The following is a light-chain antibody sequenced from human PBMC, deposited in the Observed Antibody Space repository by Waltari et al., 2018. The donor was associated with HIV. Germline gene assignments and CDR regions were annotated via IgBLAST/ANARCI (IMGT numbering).Light chain of an antibody. J-gene: IGLJ3*02. CDR2: SNN. CDR1: SSNIGSNT. CDR3: AAWDDSLNGL. V-gene: IGLV1-44*01. Sequence: QSVLTQPPSASGTPGQRVTISCSGSSSNIGSNTVNWYQQLPGTAPKLLIYSNNQRPSGGPDRCAGAKSGTSASLAISGLQSEDEADYYWAAWDDSLNGLFGGGTKLTVL.